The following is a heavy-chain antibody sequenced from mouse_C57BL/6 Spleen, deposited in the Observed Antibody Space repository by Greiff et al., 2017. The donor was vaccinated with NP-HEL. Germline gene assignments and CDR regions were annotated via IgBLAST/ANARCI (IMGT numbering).Heavy chain of an antibody. Sequence: EVILVESGGGLVKPGGSLKLSCAASGFTFSDYGMHWVRQAPEKGLEWVAYISSGSSTIYYADTGKGRFTISSDNAKNTLFLQMTSLRSEDTDMYYCAEDLRQFPLGYFDDWGTGTTVTVSS. D-gene: IGHD1-1*01. CDR3: AEDLRQFPLGYFDD. CDR2: ISSGSSTI. CDR1: GFTFSDYG. J-gene: IGHJ1*03. V-gene: IGHV5-17*01.